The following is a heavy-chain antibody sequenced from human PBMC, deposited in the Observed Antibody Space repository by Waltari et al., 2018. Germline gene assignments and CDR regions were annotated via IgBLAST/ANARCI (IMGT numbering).Heavy chain of an antibody. CDR3: ARDAVNDSNY. D-gene: IGHD2-21*02. Sequence: DVQRVESGGCLVRHGGSLRLSGAAPGLPVSRFELNWVRQAPGKGLEWVSYISSSGSTIYYADSVKGRFTISRDNANNSLYLQMNSLRAEDTAVYYCARDAVNDSNYWGQGTLVTVSS. CDR2: ISSSGSTI. J-gene: IGHJ4*02. V-gene: IGHV3-48*03. CDR1: GLPVSRFE.